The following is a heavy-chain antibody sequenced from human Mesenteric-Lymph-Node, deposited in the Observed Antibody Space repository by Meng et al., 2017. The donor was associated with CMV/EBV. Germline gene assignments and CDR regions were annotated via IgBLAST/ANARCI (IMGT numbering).Heavy chain of an antibody. V-gene: IGHV1-18*01. Sequence: ASVKVSCKASGYTFTSYGISWVRQAPGQGLEWMGWISAYNGNTNYAQKLQGRVTMTTDTSTSTAYMELRSLRSDDTAVYYCARAGRPKLRFLEWFKYYYGMDVWGQGTTVTVSS. D-gene: IGHD3-3*01. J-gene: IGHJ6*02. CDR3: ARAGRPKLRFLEWFKYYYGMDV. CDR1: GYTFTSYG. CDR2: ISAYNGNT.